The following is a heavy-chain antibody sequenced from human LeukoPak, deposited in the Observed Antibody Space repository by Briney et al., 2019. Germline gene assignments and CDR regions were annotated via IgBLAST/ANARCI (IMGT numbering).Heavy chain of an antibody. V-gene: IGHV4-59*02. CDR1: GGSVSSYY. CDR3: ARAYYDILTGYEAFDI. J-gene: IGHJ3*02. D-gene: IGHD3-9*01. CDR2: IYYSGST. Sequence: SETLSLTCTVSGGSVSSYYWSWIRQPPGKRLEWIGYIYYSGSTNYNPSLKSRVTISVDTSKNQFSLKLSSVTAADTAVYYCARAYYDILTGYEAFDIWGQGTMVTVSS.